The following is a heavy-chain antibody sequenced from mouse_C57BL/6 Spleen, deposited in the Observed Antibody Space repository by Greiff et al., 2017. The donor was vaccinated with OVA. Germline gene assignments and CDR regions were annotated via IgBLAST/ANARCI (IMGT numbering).Heavy chain of an antibody. V-gene: IGHV1-52*01. CDR3: ARRGDCYYSGAMDY. CDR1: GYTFTSYW. Sequence: VQLQQPGAELVRPGSSVKLSCKASGYTFTSYWMHWVKQRPIQGLEWIGNIDPSDSETHYNQKFKDKATLTVDKSSSTAYMQLSSLTSEDSAVYYCARRGDCYYSGAMDYWGQGTSVTVSS. J-gene: IGHJ4*01. CDR2: IDPSDSET. D-gene: IGHD2-3*01.